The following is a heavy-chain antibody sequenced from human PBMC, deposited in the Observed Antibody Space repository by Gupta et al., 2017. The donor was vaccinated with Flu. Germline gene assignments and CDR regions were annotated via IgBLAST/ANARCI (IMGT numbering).Heavy chain of an antibody. Sequence: VELEESGGGVVQPERSLRLSCAASGFSFRDYGMNWVRQTPGKGLGGLAVISFDGSSLFYADSVRGRFTISRDNSKDTVYLQLNTARVEDTALYYCARSAMVAGNNWFFDLWGRGTLVTVSS. D-gene: IGHD5-18*01. CDR2: ISFDGSSL. V-gene: IGHV3-33*08. CDR1: GFSFRDYG. J-gene: IGHJ2*01. CDR3: ARSAMVAGNNWFFDL.